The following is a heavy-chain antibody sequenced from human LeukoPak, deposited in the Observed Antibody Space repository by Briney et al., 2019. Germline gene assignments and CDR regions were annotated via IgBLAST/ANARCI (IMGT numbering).Heavy chain of an antibody. J-gene: IGHJ4*02. CDR2: IYHSGST. Sequence: KAPGTLSLTCAVSGGSISSSNWWSWVRQPPGKGLEWIGEIYHSGSTNYNPSLKSRVTISVDKSKNQFSLKLSSVTAADTAVYYCARESRGSGSYQYYFDYWGQGTLVTVSS. CDR1: GGSISSSNW. D-gene: IGHD3-10*01. CDR3: ARESRGSGSYQYYFDY. V-gene: IGHV4-4*03.